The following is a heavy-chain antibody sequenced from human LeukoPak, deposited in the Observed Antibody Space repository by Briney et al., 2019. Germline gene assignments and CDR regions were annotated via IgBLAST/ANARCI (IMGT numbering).Heavy chain of an antibody. D-gene: IGHD3-3*01. CDR2: INPNSGGT. J-gene: IGHJ4*02. CDR1: GYTFTGYY. Sequence: GASVKVSCKASGYTFTGYYMHWVRQAPGQGLEWMGWINPNSGGTNYAQKFQGRVTMTRDTSISTAYMELSRPRSDDTAVYYCARYGGYDYDFWSGYLDYWGQGTLVTVSS. V-gene: IGHV1-2*02. CDR3: ARYGGYDYDFWSGYLDY.